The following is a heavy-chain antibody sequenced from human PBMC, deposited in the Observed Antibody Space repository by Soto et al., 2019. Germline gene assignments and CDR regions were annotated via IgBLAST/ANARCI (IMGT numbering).Heavy chain of an antibody. V-gene: IGHV4-59*08. Sequence: SETLSLTCTVSGGSINNYYWSWIRQPPGKGLEWIGYIYYSGSTNYNPSLKSRVTISVDTSNNHFSLTLSSVTAADTAVYYCARHLLGAGYFDYWGQGTLVTVSS. J-gene: IGHJ4*02. D-gene: IGHD6-25*01. CDR1: GGSINNYY. CDR3: ARHLLGAGYFDY. CDR2: IYYSGST.